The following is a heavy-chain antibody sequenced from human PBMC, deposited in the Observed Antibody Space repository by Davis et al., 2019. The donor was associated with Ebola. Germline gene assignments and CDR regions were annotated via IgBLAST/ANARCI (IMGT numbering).Heavy chain of an antibody. CDR3: ARAVAASWSPFDN. D-gene: IGHD6-19*01. Sequence: GESLKISCAASGFTFSSYAMSWVRQAPGKGLEWVSAISGSGGGTYYADSVKGRFTISRDNSENTLYLQMNSLRVEDTAVYYCARAVAASWSPFDNWGQGTLVTVSS. V-gene: IGHV3-23*01. J-gene: IGHJ4*02. CDR1: GFTFSSYA. CDR2: ISGSGGGT.